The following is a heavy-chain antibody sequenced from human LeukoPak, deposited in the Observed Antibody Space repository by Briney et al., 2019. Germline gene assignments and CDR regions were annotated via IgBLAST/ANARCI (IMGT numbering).Heavy chain of an antibody. CDR1: GGSFSGYY. CDR3: ARGRPYYYDSSGYYYGVGYYYMDV. V-gene: IGHV4-34*01. CDR2: IKHSGST. Sequence: SETLSLTCAVYGGSFSGYYWSWIRQPPGKGLEWIGEIKHSGSTYYNPSLKSRVTISVDTSKNQFSLKLSSVTAADTAVYYCARGRPYYYDSSGYYYGVGYYYMDVWGKGTTVTVSS. J-gene: IGHJ6*03. D-gene: IGHD3-22*01.